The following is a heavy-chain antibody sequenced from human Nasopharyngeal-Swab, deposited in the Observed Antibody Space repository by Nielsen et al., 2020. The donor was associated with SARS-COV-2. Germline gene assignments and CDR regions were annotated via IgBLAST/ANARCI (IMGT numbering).Heavy chain of an antibody. CDR2: ISSSGGTI. J-gene: IGHJ5*02. D-gene: IGHD2-15*01. Sequence: RQAPGKGLEWVSYISSSGGTIYYANSVKGRFTISRDNAKNSLYLQMNSLRAEDTAVYYCARGEVGSWGQGTLVTVSS. CDR3: ARGEVGS. V-gene: IGHV3-11*01.